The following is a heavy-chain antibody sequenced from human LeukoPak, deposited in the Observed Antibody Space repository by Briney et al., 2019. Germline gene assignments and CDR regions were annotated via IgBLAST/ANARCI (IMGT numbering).Heavy chain of an antibody. V-gene: IGHV4-34*01. CDR1: GGSFSGYY. CDR3: AREGGPGSSSSSVYYYYYYMDV. D-gene: IGHD6-6*01. Sequence: SETLSLTCAVYGGSFSGYYWSWIRQPPGKGLEWIGEINHSGSTNYNPSLKSRVTISVDTSKNQFSLKLSSVTAADTAVYYCAREGGPGSSSSSVYYYYYYMDVWGKGTTVTVSS. J-gene: IGHJ6*03. CDR2: INHSGST.